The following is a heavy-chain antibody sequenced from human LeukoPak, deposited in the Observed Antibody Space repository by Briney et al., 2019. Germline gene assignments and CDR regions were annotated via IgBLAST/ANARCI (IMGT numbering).Heavy chain of an antibody. CDR3: ARDSTGGSGSYYTYFDY. J-gene: IGHJ4*02. CDR2: IYTSGST. Sequence: SETLSLTCTVSGGSISSYYWSWIQQPAGKGLEWIGRIYTSGSTNYNPSLKSRVTMSVDTSKNQFSLKLSSVTAADTAVYYCARDSTGGSGSYYTYFDYWGQGTLVTVSS. V-gene: IGHV4-4*07. D-gene: IGHD3-10*01. CDR1: GGSISSYY.